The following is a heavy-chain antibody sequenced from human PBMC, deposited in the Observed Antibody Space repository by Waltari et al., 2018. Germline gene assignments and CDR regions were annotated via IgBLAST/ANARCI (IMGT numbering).Heavy chain of an antibody. CDR2: IGAAGET. J-gene: IGHJ4*02. CDR3: ARGDPTAGAIDY. CDR1: GFTLRTYD. Sequence: EVQLVESGGGLVQPGGSLRLSCAASGFTLRTYDMHWFRQVRGKGLEWVASIGAAGETKYLDSVKGRFTISRESAKNSLNLQMNSLTGGDTAVYHCARGDPTAGAIDYWGQGTLVTVSS. V-gene: IGHV3-13*01. D-gene: IGHD3-9*01.